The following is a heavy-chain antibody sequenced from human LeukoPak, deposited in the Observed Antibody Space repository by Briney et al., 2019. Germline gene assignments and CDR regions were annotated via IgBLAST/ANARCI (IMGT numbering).Heavy chain of an antibody. D-gene: IGHD1-1*01. CDR1: GGSISNYY. Sequence: SETLSLTCTVSGGSISNYYWSWIRQPAGKGLEWIGRIYTSGSTNYNPSLKSRVTMSVDTSKNQFSLKLSSVTAADTAVYYCAREAYNWNDVYYYYYMDVWGKGTTVTVSS. CDR2: IYTSGST. CDR3: AREAYNWNDVYYYYYMDV. J-gene: IGHJ6*03. V-gene: IGHV4-4*07.